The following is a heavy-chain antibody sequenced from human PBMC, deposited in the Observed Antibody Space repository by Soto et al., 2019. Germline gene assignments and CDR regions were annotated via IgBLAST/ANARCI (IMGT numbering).Heavy chain of an antibody. Sequence: SETLSLTCTVSGGSIRDYFWTWIRQPPGKGLEWIGYIYYSGRTNYNPSLKSRVSISVDTSKNHFSLQLRSVTAADTAVYYCARVGGDDFGDSGGSDYWGQGTLVTVSS. D-gene: IGHD4-17*01. V-gene: IGHV4-59*01. CDR3: ARVGGDDFGDSGGSDY. CDR1: GGSIRDYF. CDR2: IYYSGRT. J-gene: IGHJ4*02.